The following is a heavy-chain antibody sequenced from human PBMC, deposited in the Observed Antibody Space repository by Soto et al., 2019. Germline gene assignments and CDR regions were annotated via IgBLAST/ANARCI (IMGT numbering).Heavy chain of an antibody. Sequence: ASVKVSCKASGGTFSSYTISWVRQAPGQGLEWMGRIIPILGIANYAQKFQGRVTITADKSTSTAYMELSSLRSEDTAVYYCAREGDSSSPIDYWGQGTLVTVYS. J-gene: IGHJ4*02. CDR3: AREGDSSSPIDY. D-gene: IGHD6-6*01. CDR2: IIPILGIA. V-gene: IGHV1-69*04. CDR1: GGTFSSYT.